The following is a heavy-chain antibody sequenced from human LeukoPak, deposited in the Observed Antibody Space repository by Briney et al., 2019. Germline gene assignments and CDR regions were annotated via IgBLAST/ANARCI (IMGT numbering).Heavy chain of an antibody. CDR1: GFTFDDYA. CDR3: AKGPGDYGSYYFDY. Sequence: GGSLRLSCAGSGFTFDDYAMHWVRQAPGKGLEWVSLISWDGGSTYYADSVKGRFTISRDNSKNSLYLQMNSLRAEDTALYYCAKGPGDYGSYYFDYWGQGTLVTVSS. CDR2: ISWDGGST. J-gene: IGHJ4*02. V-gene: IGHV3-43D*03. D-gene: IGHD4-17*01.